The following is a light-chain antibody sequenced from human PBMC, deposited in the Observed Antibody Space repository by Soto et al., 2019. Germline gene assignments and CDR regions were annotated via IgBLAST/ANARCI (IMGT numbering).Light chain of an antibody. J-gene: IGKJ4*01. CDR1: LNIYFKSNNRNY. Sequence: DIVMTQSPDSLRVSLGERATISCTSSLNIYFKSNNRNYVAWYQQKTGQPPKLLVYWASTRESGVPDRFTGSGSGTYFTLTIDNVQPDDVAVYYCQQYFITPLTFGGGTRVDIK. CDR3: QQYFITPLT. CDR2: WAS. V-gene: IGKV4-1*01.